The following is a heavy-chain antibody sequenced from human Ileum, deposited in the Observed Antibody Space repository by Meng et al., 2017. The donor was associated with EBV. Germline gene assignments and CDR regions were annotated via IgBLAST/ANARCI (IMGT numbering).Heavy chain of an antibody. CDR3: ARDHSREDLAWWFDP. CDR1: GYTFTRHW. J-gene: IGHJ5*02. Sequence: QAQLAQSGAEVKKPGASLQVSCXASGYTFTRHWMHWVRQAPGQGLEWMGVINPSDGRTVFAQKLQGRVTMTGDTSTNTVYMELGSLRSEDTAVYYCARDHSREDLAWWFDPWGQGVLVTVSS. V-gene: IGHV1-46*01. CDR2: INPSDGRT. D-gene: IGHD1-26*01.